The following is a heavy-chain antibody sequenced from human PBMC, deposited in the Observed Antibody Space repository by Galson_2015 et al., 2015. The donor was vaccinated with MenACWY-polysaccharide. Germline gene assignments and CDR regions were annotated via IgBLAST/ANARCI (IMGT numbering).Heavy chain of an antibody. Sequence: ETLSLTCTVSGGSISSYYWSWIRQPPGKGLEWIGYIYYSGSTNYNPSLKSRVTISVDTSKNQFSLKLSSVTAADTAVYYCARGGARVPGGWFDPWGQGTLVTVSS. J-gene: IGHJ5*02. D-gene: IGHD1-14*01. CDR1: GGSISSYY. CDR3: ARGGARVPGGWFDP. V-gene: IGHV4-59*01. CDR2: IYYSGST.